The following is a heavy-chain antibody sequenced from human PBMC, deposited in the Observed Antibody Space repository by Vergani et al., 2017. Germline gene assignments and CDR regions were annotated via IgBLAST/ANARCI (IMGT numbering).Heavy chain of an antibody. CDR1: GFPFSTYA. V-gene: IGHV3-23*01. CDR2: IGGSGGST. CDR3: AKDPXPHRAGIAAAGTTH. D-gene: IGHD6-13*01. Sequence: EVQLLESGGGLEQLGGSLGLSWEASGFPFSTYAMSWVRQAPGKGLEWVPAIGGSGGSTYYADSVKGRFTIPRDNSKNTLYLQMNSLRAEDTAVYYCAKDPXPHRAGIAAAGTTHWGQGTLVTVSS. J-gene: IGHJ4*02.